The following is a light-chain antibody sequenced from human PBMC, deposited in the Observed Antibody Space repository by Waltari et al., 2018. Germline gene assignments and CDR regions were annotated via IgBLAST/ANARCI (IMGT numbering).Light chain of an antibody. CDR1: SSDIGSYNV. J-gene: IGLJ3*02. CDR3: SSYAGSVV. Sequence: QSALTQPASVSGSRGQSLTISCTGSSSDIGSYNVVSWYQHHPGKAPKLLIYGVNNRPSGVSNRFSGSKSGNTASLTISALQAEDEADYYCSSYAGSVVFGGGTKLTVL. CDR2: GVN. V-gene: IGLV2-23*02.